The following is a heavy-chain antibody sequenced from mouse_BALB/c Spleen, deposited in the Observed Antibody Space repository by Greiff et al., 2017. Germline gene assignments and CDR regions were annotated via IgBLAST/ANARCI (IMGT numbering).Heavy chain of an antibody. D-gene: IGHD1-1*01. CDR1: GFTFSSFG. CDR2: ISSGSSTI. J-gene: IGHJ4*01. CDR3: ARWGYYGIWTMDY. Sequence: EVQLVESGGGLVQPGGSRKLSCAASGFTFSSFGMHWVRQAPEKGLEWVAYISSGSSTIYYADTVKGRFTISRDNPKNTLFLQMTSLRSEDTAMYYCARWGYYGIWTMDYWGQGTSVTVSS. V-gene: IGHV5-17*02.